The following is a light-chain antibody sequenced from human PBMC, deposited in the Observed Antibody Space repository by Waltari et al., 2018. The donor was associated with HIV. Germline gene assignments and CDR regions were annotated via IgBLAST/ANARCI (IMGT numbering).Light chain of an antibody. J-gene: IGKJ4*01. CDR3: QQRASWVT. CDR2: DAS. CDR1: QSVGDS. V-gene: IGKV3-11*01. Sequence: IVLTQSPATLSLSPGDRASLSCRASQSVGDSLAWYQQKPGQAPSLLIFDASKRAADIPARFSGSGSGTDFTLIISSLEDEDFAVCYCQQRASWVTFGGGTKVE.